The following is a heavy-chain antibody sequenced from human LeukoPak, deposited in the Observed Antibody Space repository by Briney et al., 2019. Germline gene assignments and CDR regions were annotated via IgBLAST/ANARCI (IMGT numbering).Heavy chain of an antibody. CDR2: INLNSGDT. J-gene: IGHJ5*02. CDR1: GYTFTDYY. D-gene: IGHD3-9*01. CDR3: ARSYFDVLTNYYMWLAP. V-gene: IGHV1-2*02. Sequence: GASVKVSCKASGYTFTDYYIHWVRQAPGQGLEWMGWINLNSGDTYYAQNFQDRVTMTGDTSISTAYLEPSSLRSDDTAVFYCARSYFDVLTNYYMWLAPWGQGTLVTVSS.